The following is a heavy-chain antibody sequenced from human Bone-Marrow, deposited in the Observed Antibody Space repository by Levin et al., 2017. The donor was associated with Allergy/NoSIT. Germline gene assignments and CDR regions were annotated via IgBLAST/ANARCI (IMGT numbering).Heavy chain of an antibody. CDR2: TYPGDSDT. CDR3: AGLLRDYVWGTFDY. D-gene: IGHD3-16*01. V-gene: IGHV5-51*01. J-gene: IGHJ4*02. Sequence: GESLKISCKGSGYGFTTYWVGWVRQMPGKGLEWMGMTYPGDSDTTYSPSFQGQVTISADKSINTAYLQWSSLKASDTAMYYCAGLLRDYVWGTFDYWGQGTLVTVSS. CDR1: GYGFTTYW.